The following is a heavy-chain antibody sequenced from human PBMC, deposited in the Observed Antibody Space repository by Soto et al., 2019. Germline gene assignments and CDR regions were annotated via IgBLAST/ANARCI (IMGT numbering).Heavy chain of an antibody. D-gene: IGHD3-16*02. J-gene: IGHJ4*02. V-gene: IGHV4-30-2*01. Sequence: SETLSLTCAVSGGSISSGVYSWRWIRQPPGKGLEWIGYIYHSGSTYYNPSLKSRVTISVDRSKNQFSLKLSSVTAADTAVYYCARDLIYVWGSYRNYYFDYWGQGTLVTVSS. CDR3: ARDLIYVWGSYRNYYFDY. CDR2: IYHSGST. CDR1: GGSISSGVYS.